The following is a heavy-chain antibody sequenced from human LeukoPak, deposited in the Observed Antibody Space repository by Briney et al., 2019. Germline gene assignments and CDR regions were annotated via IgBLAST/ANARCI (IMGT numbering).Heavy chain of an antibody. CDR2: IIPIFGTA. J-gene: IGHJ4*02. D-gene: IGHD6-19*01. CDR3: AREWSIAVAGGSYYFDY. V-gene: IGHV1-69*13. Sequence: SVKVSCKASGGTFSSYAISWVRQAPGRGLEWMGGIIPIFGTANYAQKFQGRVTITADESTSTAYMELSSLRSEDTAVYYCAREWSIAVAGGSYYFDYWGQGTLVTVSS. CDR1: GGTFSSYA.